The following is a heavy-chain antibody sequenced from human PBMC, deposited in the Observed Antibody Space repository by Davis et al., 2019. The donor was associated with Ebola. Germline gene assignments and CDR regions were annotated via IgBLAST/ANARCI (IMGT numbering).Heavy chain of an antibody. D-gene: IGHD6-13*01. J-gene: IGHJ4*02. V-gene: IGHV3-33*08. CDR3: ARVMDSSSWFDY. Sequence: GESLKISCAASGFTFDDYTMHWVRQAPGKGLEWVAVIWYDGSNKYYADSVKGRFTISRDNSKNTLYLQMNSLRAEDTAVYYCARVMDSSSWFDYWGQGTLVTVSS. CDR2: IWYDGSNK. CDR1: GFTFDDYT.